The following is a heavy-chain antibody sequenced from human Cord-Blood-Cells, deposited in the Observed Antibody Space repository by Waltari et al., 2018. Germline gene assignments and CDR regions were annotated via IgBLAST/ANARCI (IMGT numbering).Heavy chain of an antibody. D-gene: IGHD4-17*01. J-gene: IGHJ6*02. V-gene: IGHV1-69*01. CDR2: IIPIFGTA. Sequence: QVQLVQSGAEVKNPGSSVKVSCKASGGTFSSYAISWVRQAPGQGLEWMGGIIPIFGTANYAQKFQGRVTITADESTSTAYMELSSLRSEDTAVYYCARGGSTVTPRYYYYYGMDVWGQGTTVTVSS. CDR1: GGTFSSYA. CDR3: ARGGSTVTPRYYYYYGMDV.